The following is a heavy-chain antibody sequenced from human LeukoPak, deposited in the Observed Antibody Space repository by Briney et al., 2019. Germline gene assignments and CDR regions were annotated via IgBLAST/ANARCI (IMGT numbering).Heavy chain of an antibody. CDR1: GGSISSYY. CDR2: IYYSGST. J-gene: IGHJ3*02. V-gene: IGHV4-59*01. D-gene: IGHD2-21*01. CDR3: ARDRGLQLWREPGGAFDI. Sequence: SETLSLTCTVSGGSISSYYWSWIRQPPGKGLEWIGYIYYSGSTNYNPSLKSRVTISVDTSKNQFSLKLSSVTAADTAVYYCARDRGLQLWREPGGAFDIWGQGTMVTVSS.